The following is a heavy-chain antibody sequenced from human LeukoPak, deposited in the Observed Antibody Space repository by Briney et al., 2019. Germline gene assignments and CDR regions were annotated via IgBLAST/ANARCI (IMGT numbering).Heavy chain of an antibody. CDR3: ARGEMATPIDY. CDR2: IYYSGST. Sequence: SETLSLTCTVSGGSISSYYWSWIRQPPGKGLEWIGYIYYSGSTNYNPSLKSRVTISVDTSKNQFSLKLSSVTAADTAVYYCARGEMATPIDYWGRGTLVTVSS. V-gene: IGHV4-59*01. D-gene: IGHD5-24*01. CDR1: GGSISSYY. J-gene: IGHJ4*02.